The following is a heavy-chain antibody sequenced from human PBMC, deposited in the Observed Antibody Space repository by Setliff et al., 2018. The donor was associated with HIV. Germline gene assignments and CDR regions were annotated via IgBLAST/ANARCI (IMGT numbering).Heavy chain of an antibody. CDR1: GGSISSYY. CDR3: ARGRYRSRWYASDHYYIDV. V-gene: IGHV4-4*07. CDR2: IYTSGST. D-gene: IGHD6-13*01. J-gene: IGHJ6*03. Sequence: SETLSLTCTVSGGSISSYYWSWIRQPAGKGLEWIGRIYTSGSTNYNPSLESRVTMSVDTSKNQFSLKLRSVTAADTALYYCARGRYRSRWYASDHYYIDVWGKGTTVTVSS.